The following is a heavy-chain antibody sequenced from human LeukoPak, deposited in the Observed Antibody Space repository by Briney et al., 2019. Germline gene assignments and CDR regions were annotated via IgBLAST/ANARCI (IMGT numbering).Heavy chain of an antibody. V-gene: IGHV1-2*02. CDR1: GYTFTGYY. CDR3: ASEGSGSYRLYYFDY. CDR2: INPNSGGT. D-gene: IGHD1-26*01. Sequence: ASVKVSCKASGYTFTGYYMHWVRQAPGQGLEWMGWINPNSGGTNYAQKFQGRVTMTRDTSISTAYMELSRLRSDDTAVYYCASEGSGSYRLYYFDYWGQGTLVTVSS. J-gene: IGHJ4*02.